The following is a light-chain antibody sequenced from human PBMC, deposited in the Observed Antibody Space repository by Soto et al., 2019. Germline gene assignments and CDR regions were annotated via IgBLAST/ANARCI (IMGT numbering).Light chain of an antibody. V-gene: IGKV3-15*01. Sequence: EIVMTQSPATLSVSPGQRATLSCRASQSVSSNLAWYQQRPGQAPRLLIYGASTRATGIPARFSGSGSGTEFTLTISSLQSEDFAVYYCQQYNNLPLTFGGGGKVEIK. J-gene: IGKJ4*01. CDR1: QSVSSN. CDR3: QQYNNLPLT. CDR2: GAS.